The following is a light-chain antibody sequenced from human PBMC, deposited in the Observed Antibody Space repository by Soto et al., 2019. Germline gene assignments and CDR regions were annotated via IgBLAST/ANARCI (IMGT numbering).Light chain of an antibody. V-gene: IGLV2-14*01. J-gene: IGLJ1*01. CDR3: SSYTSSSTRV. Sequence: QSVLTQPASGSGSPGQSITISCTRTRSDVGGYNYVSWYQQHPRKAPKLMIYEVSNRPSGVSNRFSGSKSGNTASLTISGLQAEDGADYYCSSYTSSSTRVFGTGTRSPS. CDR2: EVS. CDR1: RSDVGGYNY.